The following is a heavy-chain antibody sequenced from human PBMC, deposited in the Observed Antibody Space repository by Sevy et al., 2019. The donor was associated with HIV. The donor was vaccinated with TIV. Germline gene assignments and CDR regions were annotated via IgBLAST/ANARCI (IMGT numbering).Heavy chain of an antibody. V-gene: IGHV4-59*08. D-gene: IGHD1-26*01. CDR2: IYYNGHI. CDR1: GGSITSLY. J-gene: IGHJ4*02. Sequence: SETLSLTCTVSGGSITSLYWNWIRQPPGKGLGWIANIYYNGHINYNPSLKSRVTLSLDTSQNQFSLRLGSVTAADTAMYYCAGENAWGRGYSWGQGTLVTVSS. CDR3: AGENAWGRGYS.